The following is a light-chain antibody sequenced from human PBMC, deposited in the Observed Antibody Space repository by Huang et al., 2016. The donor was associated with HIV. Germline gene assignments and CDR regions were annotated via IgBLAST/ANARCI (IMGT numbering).Light chain of an antibody. CDR1: PSVNSN. J-gene: IGKJ1*01. Sequence: ETVMTQSPATLSVSPGERATLSYRASPSVNSNLAWYQQKPGQAPRLLIYGASTRATGIPARFSGSGSGTEFPLTISRLQSEDFAIYSCQQYNNWPPWTFGQGTKVEVK. CDR2: GAS. V-gene: IGKV3-15*01. CDR3: QQYNNWPPWT.